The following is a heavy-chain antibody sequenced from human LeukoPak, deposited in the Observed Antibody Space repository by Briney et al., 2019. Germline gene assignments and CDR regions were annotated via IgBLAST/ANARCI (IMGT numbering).Heavy chain of an antibody. CDR1: GFTFSDYY. CDR2: ISSSSSYT. Sequence: PGGSLRLSCAASGFTFSDYYMSWIRQAPGKGLEWVSYISSSSSYTNYADSVKGRFTISRDNAKNSLYLQMNSLRAEDTAVYYCARAPLVAAAGYYYYYGMDVWGQGTTVTVSS. J-gene: IGHJ6*02. CDR3: ARAPLVAAAGYYYYYGMDV. V-gene: IGHV3-11*05. D-gene: IGHD6-13*01.